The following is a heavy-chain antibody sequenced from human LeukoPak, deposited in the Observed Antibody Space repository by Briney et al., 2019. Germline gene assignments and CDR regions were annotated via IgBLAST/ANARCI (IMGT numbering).Heavy chain of an antibody. CDR2: IIPILGIA. Sequence: SVKVSCKASGGTFSSYAISWVRQAPGQGLEWMGRIIPILGIANYSQKFQGRVTITADNSTSTAYMALSSLRSEDTAVYYCASNPDYFRFDPWGQGTLVTVSS. CDR3: ASNPDYFRFDP. D-gene: IGHD2/OR15-2a*01. V-gene: IGHV1-69*04. CDR1: GGTFSSYA. J-gene: IGHJ5*02.